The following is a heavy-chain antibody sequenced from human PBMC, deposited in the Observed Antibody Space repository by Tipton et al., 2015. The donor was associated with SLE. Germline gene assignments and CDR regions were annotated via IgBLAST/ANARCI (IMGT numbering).Heavy chain of an antibody. V-gene: IGHV4-34*01. CDR1: GGSFSVYY. CDR2: IDHSGGT. Sequence: TLSLTCAVYGGSFSVYYWTWIRQPPGKGLECIGTIDHSGGTFYKPSLNGRVTISADTSKNQFSLNLFSVTAADTAVYYCARKELSTMRDYWGQGTLVTVSS. J-gene: IGHJ4*02. D-gene: IGHD5-24*01. CDR3: ARKELSTMRDY.